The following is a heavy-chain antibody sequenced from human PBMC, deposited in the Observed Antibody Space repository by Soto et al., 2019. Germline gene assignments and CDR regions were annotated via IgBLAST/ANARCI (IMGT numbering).Heavy chain of an antibody. CDR3: ALRSMAVVPEY. CDR1: GDSISSYY. Sequence: QVQLQESGPGLVKPSETLSLTCAVSGDSISSYYCMWIRQPPGKGLESIGYLYYGRSANYNPSLKXRXTXSXNTSQNQCSLTLSSMSAADTAVYYCALRSMAVVPEYWGPGTLVTLSS. V-gene: IGHV4-59*01. D-gene: IGHD3-22*01. J-gene: IGHJ4*02. CDR2: LYYGRSA.